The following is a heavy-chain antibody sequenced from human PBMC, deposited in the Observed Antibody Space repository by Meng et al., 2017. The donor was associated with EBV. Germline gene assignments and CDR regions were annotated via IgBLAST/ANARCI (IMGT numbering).Heavy chain of an antibody. V-gene: IGHV1-3*01. CDR1: GYTFTSYA. CDR2: INAGNGNT. J-gene: IGHJ5*02. Sequence: QVQLVESGAWVKKPGASVKVPCKASGYTFTSYAMHWVRQAPGQRLEWMGWINAGNGNTKYSQKFQGRVTITRDTSASTAYMELSSLRSEDTAVYYCARRGGVADWFDPWGQGTLVTVSS. CDR3: ARRGGVADWFDP. D-gene: IGHD2-15*01.